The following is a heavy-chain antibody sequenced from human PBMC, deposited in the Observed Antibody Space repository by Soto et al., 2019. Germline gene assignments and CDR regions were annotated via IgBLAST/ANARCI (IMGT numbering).Heavy chain of an antibody. D-gene: IGHD1-26*01. V-gene: IGHV4-59*01. CDR2: IYYSGST. J-gene: IGHJ3*02. Sequence: QVQLQESGPGLVKPSETLSLTCTVSGGSISSYYWSWIRQPPGKGLEWIGYIYYSGSTHYNPSLKRRVTISVDTSKNQFSLKLSSVAAADTAVYYCAREERLVGATKGTAFDIWGQGTMVTVSS. CDR1: GGSISSYY. CDR3: AREERLVGATKGTAFDI.